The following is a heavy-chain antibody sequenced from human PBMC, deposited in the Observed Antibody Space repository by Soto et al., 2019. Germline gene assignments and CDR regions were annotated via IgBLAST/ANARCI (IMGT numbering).Heavy chain of an antibody. V-gene: IGHV3-30*02. CDR2: MSYDGSDT. J-gene: IGHJ4*02. Sequence: VGSLRLSCVGSGFIFSNNGMHWVRQTPGKGLEWVAFMSYDGSDTFYADSVKGRFTISRDNSKNTLFLHMSNLRADDTAMYYCTIVRVADSVRDHWGQGTLVTVSS. CDR1: GFIFSNNG. CDR3: TIVRVADSVRDH. D-gene: IGHD3-10*02.